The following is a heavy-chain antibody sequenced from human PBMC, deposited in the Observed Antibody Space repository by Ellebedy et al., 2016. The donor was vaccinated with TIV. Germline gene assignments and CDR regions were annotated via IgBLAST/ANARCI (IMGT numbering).Heavy chain of an antibody. CDR3: ARGLGGGWDGHVSLDY. Sequence: AASVKVSCKASGYTFASYGLNWVRQAPGQGLEWVGWISIYNGNTMYADNFQGRVTMTADTSTSTVYMELRSLTSDDTAVYYCARGLGGGWDGHVSLDYWGQGTLVTVSS. V-gene: IGHV1-18*01. CDR2: ISIYNGNT. D-gene: IGHD3-16*01. CDR1: GYTFASYG. J-gene: IGHJ4*02.